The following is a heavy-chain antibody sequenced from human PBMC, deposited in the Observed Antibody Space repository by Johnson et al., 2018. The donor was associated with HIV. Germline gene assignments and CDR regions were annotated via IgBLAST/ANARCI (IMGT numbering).Heavy chain of an antibody. CDR3: ARDLGSGYNDAFDI. V-gene: IGHV3-20*04. CDR1: GFTFDDYG. J-gene: IGHJ3*02. Sequence: VQLVESGGGLVQPGRSLRLSCTASGFTFDDYGMSWVRQAPGKGLEWVSGIHWNGGSTGYADSVKGRFTISRDNAKNSLYLQMNSLRAEDTALYYCARDLGSGYNDAFDIWGQGTMVTISS. CDR2: IHWNGGST. D-gene: IGHD3-22*01.